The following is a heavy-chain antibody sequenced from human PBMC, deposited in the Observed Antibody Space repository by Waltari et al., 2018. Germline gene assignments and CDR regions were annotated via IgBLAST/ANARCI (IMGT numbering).Heavy chain of an antibody. Sequence: EVQLVASGGGLVQPGGSLRLSCAASGFTFRDHYMDWVRQAPGKGLEWVGRTRNKANSYTTEYAASVKGRFTVSRDESRDSLYLQMTSLKTEDTAVYYCARGYHSFDVWGQGTMVTVSS. D-gene: IGHD1-20*01. CDR1: GFTFRDHY. J-gene: IGHJ3*01. CDR2: TRNKANSYTT. V-gene: IGHV3-72*01. CDR3: ARGYHSFDV.